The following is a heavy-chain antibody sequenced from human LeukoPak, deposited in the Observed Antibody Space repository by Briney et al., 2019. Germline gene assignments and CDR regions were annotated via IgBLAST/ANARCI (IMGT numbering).Heavy chain of an antibody. Sequence: GESLKISCKVSGYSSTNYWIAWVRQMPGKGLEWLGIIFPGDSDTRYSPSFQGQVTISADNSISTAYLQWSSLKASDTAMYYCARGSSSDYWGQGTLVTVSS. D-gene: IGHD6-13*01. CDR3: ARGSSSDY. J-gene: IGHJ4*02. V-gene: IGHV5-51*01. CDR1: GYSSTNYW. CDR2: IFPGDSDT.